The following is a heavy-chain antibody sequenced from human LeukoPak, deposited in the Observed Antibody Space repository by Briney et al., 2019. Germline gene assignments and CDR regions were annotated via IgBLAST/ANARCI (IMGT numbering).Heavy chain of an antibody. D-gene: IGHD2-8*02. CDR3: ARQAYCTATVCYPFDY. CDR2: IYHSGET. V-gene: IGHV4-59*08. Sequence: PSETLSLTCSVSGGSISPHYWSWIRQSPGKGLEWIGWIYHSGETSYNPSLKSRVTISLDASKSQFYLRLSSVTAADTAVYYCARQAYCTATVCYPFDYWGQGTLVSVSS. CDR1: GGSISPHY. J-gene: IGHJ4*02.